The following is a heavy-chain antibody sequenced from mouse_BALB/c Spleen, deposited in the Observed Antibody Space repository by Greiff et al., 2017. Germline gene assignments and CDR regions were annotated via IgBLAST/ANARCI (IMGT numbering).Heavy chain of an antibody. CDR2: IYPGNSDT. J-gene: IGHJ2*01. Sequence: VQLKQSGTVLARPGASVKMSCKASGYTFTSYWMHWVKQRPGQGLEWIGAIYPGNSDTSYNQKFKGKAKLTAVTSTSTAYMELSSLTNEDSAVYYCTRGANWDYFDYWGQGTTLTVSS. CDR1: GYTFTSYW. V-gene: IGHV1-5*01. D-gene: IGHD4-1*01. CDR3: TRGANWDYFDY.